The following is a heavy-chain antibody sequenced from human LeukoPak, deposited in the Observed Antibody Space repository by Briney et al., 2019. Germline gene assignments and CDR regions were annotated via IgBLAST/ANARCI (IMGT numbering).Heavy chain of an antibody. CDR2: ISWNSGNI. Sequence: GRSLRLSCAGSGFTFNDYAMHWVRHTPGKGLEGVSGISWNSGNIAYADFVGGRFTVSRDNAKNSLPLQMNSLSDEDTAVYYCAKDAYGGATFFYYMDVWGKGTTVTVSS. CDR1: GFTFNDYA. D-gene: IGHD2/OR15-2a*01. J-gene: IGHJ6*03. V-gene: IGHV3-9*01. CDR3: AKDAYGGATFFYYMDV.